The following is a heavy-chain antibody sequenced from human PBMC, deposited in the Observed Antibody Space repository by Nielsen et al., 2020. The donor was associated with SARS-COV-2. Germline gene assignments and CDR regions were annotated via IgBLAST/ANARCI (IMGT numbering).Heavy chain of an antibody. CDR3: TRDQA. CDR1: GFTFSNHW. CDR2: INEDGSAK. J-gene: IGHJ5*02. Sequence: GESLKISCAMSGFTFSNHWMGWVRQAPGKGLEWVANINEDGSAKSYVGSVKGRFTISRDNAKNSLFLQMNSLRAEDTATYYCTRDQAWGQGTLVTVSS. V-gene: IGHV3-7*05.